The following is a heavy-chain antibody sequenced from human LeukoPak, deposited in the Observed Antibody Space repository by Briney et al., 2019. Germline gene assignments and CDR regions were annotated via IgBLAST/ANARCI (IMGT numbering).Heavy chain of an antibody. CDR2: IRYDGRDK. D-gene: IGHD5-18*01. CDR1: GFTFSTYG. CDR3: AKVFGRIRLWDPFDY. V-gene: IGHV3-30*02. J-gene: IGHJ4*02. Sequence: GGSLRLSCAASGFTFSTYGMHWVRQAPGRGLEWVAFIRYDGRDKYYADSVKGRFTISRDNSKNTLSLQMNSLRAEDTAVYYCAKVFGRIRLWDPFDYWGQGTLVTVSS.